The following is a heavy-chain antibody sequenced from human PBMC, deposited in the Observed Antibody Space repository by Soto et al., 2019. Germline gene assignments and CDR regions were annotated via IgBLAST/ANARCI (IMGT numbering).Heavy chain of an antibody. Sequence: GASVKVSCKASGYTFTSYGISWVRQAPGQGLEWMGWISAYNGNTNYAQKLQGRVTMTTDTSTSTAYMELRSLRSDDTAVYYCARDWSDIVLVPAAPANWFDPWGQGTLVTVSS. V-gene: IGHV1-18*01. D-gene: IGHD2-2*01. CDR3: ARDWSDIVLVPAAPANWFDP. CDR1: GYTFTSYG. J-gene: IGHJ5*02. CDR2: ISAYNGNT.